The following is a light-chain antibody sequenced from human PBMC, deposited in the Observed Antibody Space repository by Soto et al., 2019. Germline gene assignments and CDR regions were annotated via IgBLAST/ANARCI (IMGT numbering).Light chain of an antibody. J-gene: IGKJ5*01. V-gene: IGKV1-13*02. CDR2: GAS. CDR3: QQFNSYPIT. CDR1: QGITTS. Sequence: AIQLTQSPPSLAASVGDRVTFTCRASQGITTSLVWFQQKPGQGPKLLIYGASDLESGVPSRFSGSGSGTDFTLTISSLQPEDFATYYCQQFNSYPITFGQGTRLEIK.